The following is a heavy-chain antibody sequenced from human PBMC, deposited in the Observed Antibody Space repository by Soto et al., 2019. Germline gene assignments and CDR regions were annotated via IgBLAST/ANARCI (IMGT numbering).Heavy chain of an antibody. D-gene: IGHD3-3*01. CDR1: GGSVTNSSYY. Sequence: WETLSLTCTVSGGSVTNSSYYWGWIRQSPGKGLEWIGSVYYRGRSYSKSSVKSRVTISVDTSKNQFSLNLNSVTASDTAVYFCVRHWSSVIAQASFDYWGQGALVTV. CDR2: VYYRGRS. V-gene: IGHV4-39*01. CDR3: VRHWSSVIAQASFDY. J-gene: IGHJ4*02.